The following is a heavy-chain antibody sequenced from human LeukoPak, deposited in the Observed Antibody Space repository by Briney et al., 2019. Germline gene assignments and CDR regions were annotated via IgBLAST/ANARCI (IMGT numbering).Heavy chain of an antibody. CDR1: GFTVGSNY. D-gene: IGHD3-3*01. CDR3: ARGYDFWSGSDY. Sequence: GGSLRLSCAASGFTVGSNYMSWVRQAPGKGLEWVSVIYSGGSTYYADSVKGRFTISRDNSKNTLYLQMNSLRAEDTAVYYCARGYDFWSGSDYWGQGTLVTVSS. CDR2: IYSGGST. V-gene: IGHV3-53*01. J-gene: IGHJ4*02.